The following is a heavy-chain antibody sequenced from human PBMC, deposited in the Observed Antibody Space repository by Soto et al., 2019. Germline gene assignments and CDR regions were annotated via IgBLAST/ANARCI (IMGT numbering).Heavy chain of an antibody. CDR3: ARQIYDSDTGPNFQYYFDS. D-gene: IGHD3-22*01. J-gene: IGHJ4*02. CDR1: GYSFAGDW. CDR2: IDPSDSQT. Sequence: PGESLKISCKASGYSFAGDWITWVRQKPGKGLEWMGRIDPSDSQTYYSPSFRGHVTISVTKSITTVFLQWSSLRASDTAMYYCARQIYDSDTGPNFQYYFDSWGQGTPVTVSS. V-gene: IGHV5-10-1*01.